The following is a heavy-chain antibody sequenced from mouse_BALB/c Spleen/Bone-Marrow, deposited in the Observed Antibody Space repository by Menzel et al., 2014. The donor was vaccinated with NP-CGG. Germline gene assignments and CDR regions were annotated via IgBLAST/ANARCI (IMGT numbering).Heavy chain of an antibody. CDR1: GYTFTSYW. J-gene: IGHJ4*01. CDR2: IYPGDGDT. CDR3: ARAKRYGEMDY. V-gene: IGHV1-87*01. D-gene: IGHD2-14*01. Sequence: QVQLQQSGAELARPGASVKLSCKASGYTFTSYWMQWVKQRPGQGLEWIGAIYPGDGDTRFTQKFKGKATLTADKSSSTAYMQLSSSASEDSAVYYCARAKRYGEMDYWGQGTSVTVSS.